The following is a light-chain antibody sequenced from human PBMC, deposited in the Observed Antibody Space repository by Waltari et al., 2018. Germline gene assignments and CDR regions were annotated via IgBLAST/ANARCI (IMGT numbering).Light chain of an antibody. V-gene: IGLV2-11*01. J-gene: IGLJ3*02. CDR1: TSDVGGYNS. Sequence: QSALTQPPSVSGSPEQSVTISCTGSTSDVGGYNSVSWYQQHPGKAPKLIIFDVNQRPSGVPDRFSGPKYGNTASLTISGLRPEDEADYHCCSYAGVHTFWLFGGGTKLTVL. CDR2: DVN. CDR3: CSYAGVHTFWL.